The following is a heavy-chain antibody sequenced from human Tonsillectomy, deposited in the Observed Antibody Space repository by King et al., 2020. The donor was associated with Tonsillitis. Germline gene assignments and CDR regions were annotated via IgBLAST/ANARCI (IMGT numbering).Heavy chain of an antibody. V-gene: IGHV3-49*03. Sequence: VQLVESGGGLVQPGRSLRLSCTTSGFTFGDYALYWFRQAPGKGLEWVGFIRSKAYGGTTEYAASVIDRFTISRDDSKSIAYLQMDSLKTEDTAVYYCTRDLEWFGEFPPTPFDFWGKGPLVAVSS. CDR2: IRSKAYGGTT. J-gene: IGHJ4*02. CDR3: TRDLEWFGEFPPTPFDF. CDR1: GFTFGDYA. D-gene: IGHD3-10*01.